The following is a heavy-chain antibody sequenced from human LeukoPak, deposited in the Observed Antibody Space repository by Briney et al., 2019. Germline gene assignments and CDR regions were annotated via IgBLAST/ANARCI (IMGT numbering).Heavy chain of an antibody. V-gene: IGHV4-34*01. CDR3: ARDYYGSGSYDY. J-gene: IGHJ4*02. D-gene: IGHD3-10*01. CDR1: GGSFSGYY. Sequence: NASETLSLTCAVYGGSFSGYYWSWIRQPPGKGLEWIGEINHSGSTNYNPSLKSRVTISVDTSKNQFSLKLSSVTAADTAVYYCARDYYGSGSYDYWGQGTLVTVSS. CDR2: INHSGST.